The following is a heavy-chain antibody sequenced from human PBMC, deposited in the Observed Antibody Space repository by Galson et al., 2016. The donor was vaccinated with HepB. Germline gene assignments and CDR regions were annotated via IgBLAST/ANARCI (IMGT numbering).Heavy chain of an antibody. CDR2: VNPSIDST. V-gene: IGHV1-2*02. CDR3: ARDREDILTLAY. J-gene: IGHJ4*02. Sequence: SVKVSCKASGNLFTGYMHWVRLAPGHGLEWMGWVNPSIDSTNYAQNFQGRVTMTWDRSTSTAFMELSRLRSDDTAVYYCARDREDILTLAYWGQGTLVTVSS. CDR1: GNLFTGY. D-gene: IGHD3-9*01.